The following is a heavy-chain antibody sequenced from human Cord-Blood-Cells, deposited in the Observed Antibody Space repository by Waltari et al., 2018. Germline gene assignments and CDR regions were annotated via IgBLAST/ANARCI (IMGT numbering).Heavy chain of an antibody. CDR3: ASTIYSGYFDY. D-gene: IGHD1-26*01. CDR1: GFSFSSHS. Sequence: EVQLVESGGGLVKPGGSLRRSCAASGFSFSSHSMNWVRQAPGKGLEWVSSISSSSSYIYYADSVKGRFTISRDNAKNSLYLQMNSLRAEDTAVYYCASTIYSGYFDYWGQGTLVTVSS. V-gene: IGHV3-21*01. J-gene: IGHJ4*02. CDR2: ISSSSSYI.